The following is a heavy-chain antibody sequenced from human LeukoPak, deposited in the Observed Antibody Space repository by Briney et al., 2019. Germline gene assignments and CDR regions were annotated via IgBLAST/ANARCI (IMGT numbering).Heavy chain of an antibody. CDR1: GYTFTSYG. CDR3: ARDDPGYNWFDP. J-gene: IGHJ5*02. CDR2: IRAYNGNT. V-gene: IGHV1-18*01. Sequence: ASVKVSCKASGYTFTSYGISLVRQAPGQGLEWMGWIRAYNGNTNYAQKLQGRVTMTTDTSTSTAYMELRSLRSDDTAIYYCARDDPGYNWFDPWGQGTLVTVSS.